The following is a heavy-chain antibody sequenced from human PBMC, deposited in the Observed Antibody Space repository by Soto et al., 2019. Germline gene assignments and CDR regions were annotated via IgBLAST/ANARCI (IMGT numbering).Heavy chain of an antibody. D-gene: IGHD3-3*01. J-gene: IGHJ4*02. CDR1: GGSFSGYY. V-gene: IGHV4-34*01. CDR3: ARGSRLRFLEWFLDY. Sequence: QVQLQQWGAGLLKPSETLSLTCAVYGGSFSGYYWSWIRQPPGKGLEWIGEINHSGSTNYNPSLKSRVTISVDTSKNQFSLKLSSVTAADTAVYYCARGSRLRFLEWFLDYWGQGTLVTVSS. CDR2: INHSGST.